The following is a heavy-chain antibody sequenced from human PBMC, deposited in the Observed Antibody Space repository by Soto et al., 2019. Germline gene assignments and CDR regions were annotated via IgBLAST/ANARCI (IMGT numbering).Heavy chain of an antibody. J-gene: IGHJ6*02. CDR2: ISSSGSTI. CDR1: GFTFSSYE. CDR3: ARRPRIFSQYYYYGMDV. V-gene: IGHV3-48*03. Sequence: QPGGSLRLSCAASGFTFSSYEMNWVRQAPGKGLEWVSYISSSGSTIYYADSVKGRFTISRDNAKNSLYLQMNSLRAEDTAVYYCARRPRIFSQYYYYGMDVWGQGTTVTVSS. D-gene: IGHD3-3*01.